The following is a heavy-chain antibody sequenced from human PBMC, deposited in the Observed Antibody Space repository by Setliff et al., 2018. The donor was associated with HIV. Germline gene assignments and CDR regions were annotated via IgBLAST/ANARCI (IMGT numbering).Heavy chain of an antibody. CDR1: GGSISSYY. CDR3: AGCSGGSCPFDAFDI. D-gene: IGHD2-15*01. Sequence: SETLSLTCTVSGGSISSYYWGWIRQPPGKGLEWIGYIYTSGSINYNPSLKSRVTISVDTSKNQFSLKLTSVAAADTAVYYCAGCSGGSCPFDAFDIWGQGTMVTVSS. CDR2: IYTSGSI. J-gene: IGHJ3*02. V-gene: IGHV4-4*09.